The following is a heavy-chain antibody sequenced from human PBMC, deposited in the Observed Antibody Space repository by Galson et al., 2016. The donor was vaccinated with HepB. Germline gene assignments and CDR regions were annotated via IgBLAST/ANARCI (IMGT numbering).Heavy chain of an antibody. J-gene: IGHJ6*02. CDR2: IWYDGSNE. V-gene: IGHV3-33*01. CDR1: RITFSSYC. D-gene: IGHD5-12*01. Sequence: SLRLSCAASRITFSSYCMHWVRQAPGKGLEWVAVIWYDGSNEDYADSVKGRFTISRGNSKNTLYLQMNSLRVEDTAVYYCAREAPRLRNPYYFGLDVWGQGTTVTVSS. CDR3: AREAPRLRNPYYFGLDV.